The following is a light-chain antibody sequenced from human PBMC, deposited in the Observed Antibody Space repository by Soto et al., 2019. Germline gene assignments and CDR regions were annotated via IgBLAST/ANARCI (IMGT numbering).Light chain of an antibody. Sequence: DIQMTQSPSTLTASVGDRVTITCRASQSVTNFLAWYQQKPGKAPKLLIYDASTLEDGVPSRFSGSGSGTQFTLNISSVQSDDYATYYFQQYNDWSSRFGQGTKLEIK. CDR1: QSVTNF. J-gene: IGKJ2*03. V-gene: IGKV1-5*01. CDR3: QQYNDWSSR. CDR2: DAS.